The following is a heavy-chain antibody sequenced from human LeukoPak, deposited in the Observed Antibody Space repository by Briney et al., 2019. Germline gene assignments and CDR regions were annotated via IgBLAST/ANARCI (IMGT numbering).Heavy chain of an antibody. J-gene: IGHJ6*02. D-gene: IGHD3-10*02. CDR1: GSTFSAYA. CDR3: TRDLDYYVAIDV. CDR2: IGSDNKP. V-gene: IGHV3-23*01. Sequence: GGSLRLSCEASGSTFSAYAMTWLRQAPGKGLQWVSSIGSDNKPHHSESVKRGFAISRDNYESILFLHQHSLRAEHTAVYFCTRDLDYYVAIDVWGQGTTVTVSS.